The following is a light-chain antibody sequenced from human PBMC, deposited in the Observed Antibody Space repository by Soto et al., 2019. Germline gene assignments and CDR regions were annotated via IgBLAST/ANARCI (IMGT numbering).Light chain of an antibody. CDR1: SGHSSYA. CDR2: LNSDGSH. CDR3: QTWGTGIPGV. V-gene: IGLV4-69*01. J-gene: IGLJ2*01. Sequence: QSVLTQSPSASASLGASVKLTCTLSSGHSSYAIAWHQQRPEKGPRYLMKLNSDGSHSKGDGIPDRFSGSSSGAERYLTISSLQSEDEADYYCQTWGTGIPGVFGGGTKLTVL.